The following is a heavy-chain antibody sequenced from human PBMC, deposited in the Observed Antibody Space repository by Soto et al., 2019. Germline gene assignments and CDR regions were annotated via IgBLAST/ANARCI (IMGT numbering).Heavy chain of an antibody. V-gene: IGHV1-18*01. CDR3: ARVVRGVVNWFDP. D-gene: IGHD3-10*01. CDR1: GDTFTNFS. CDR2: IATYNTNR. Sequence: HLVQSGPEVKKPGASITVSCKTSGDTFTNFSLSWVRQAPGQGLEWMGWIATYNTNRNYAQKFQGRLTLSTDTSTSTAYMELKSLGYDDTAIYYCARVVRGVVNWFDPWGQGTLVTVSS. J-gene: IGHJ5*02.